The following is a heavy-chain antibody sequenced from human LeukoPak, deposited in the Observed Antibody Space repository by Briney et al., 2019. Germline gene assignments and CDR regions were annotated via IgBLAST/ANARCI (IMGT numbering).Heavy chain of an antibody. CDR1: GGSFSGYY. V-gene: IGHV4-34*01. Sequence: PSETLSLTCAVYGGSFSGYYWTWIRQPPGKGLEWIGEINHIGTTKFNPSLKSRITISVDTSKNQFSLKLSSVTAADTAVYYCARGGWLSGYYYLLDYWGQGALVTVSS. CDR2: INHIGTT. J-gene: IGHJ4*02. CDR3: ARGGWLSGYYYLLDY. D-gene: IGHD3-22*01.